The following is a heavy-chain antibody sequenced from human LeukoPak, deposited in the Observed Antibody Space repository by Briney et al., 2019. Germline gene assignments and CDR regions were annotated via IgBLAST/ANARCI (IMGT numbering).Heavy chain of an antibody. V-gene: IGHV1-69*13. CDR2: IIPIFGTA. Sequence: GASVKVSCKASGGTFSSYAISWVRQAPGQGLEWMGGIIPIFGTANYAQKFQGRVTITADESTSTAYMELSSLRPEDTAVYYCARDPGDTIFGVVNDDYWGQGTLVTVSS. CDR3: ARDPGDTIFGVVNDDY. D-gene: IGHD3-3*01. J-gene: IGHJ4*02. CDR1: GGTFSSYA.